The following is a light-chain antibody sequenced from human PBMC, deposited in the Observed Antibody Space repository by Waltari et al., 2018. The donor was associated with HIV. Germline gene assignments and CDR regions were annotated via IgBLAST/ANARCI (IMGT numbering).Light chain of an antibody. V-gene: IGLV2-23*01. CDR2: EGT. CDR3: CSSVGNRTSFV. CDR1: SSHAGSDSL. Sequence: QSALTQPASVSGSPGQSIMISCTATSSHAGSDSLCSSFQHHPGKAPKLIIYEGTNRPSGVSDRFSGSKSGGTASLSISALQAEDEADYYCCSSVGNRTSFVFGSGTRVTVL. J-gene: IGLJ1*01.